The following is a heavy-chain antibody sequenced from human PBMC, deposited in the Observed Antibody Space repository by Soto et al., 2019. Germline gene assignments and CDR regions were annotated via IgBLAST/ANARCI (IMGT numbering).Heavy chain of an antibody. J-gene: IGHJ4*02. V-gene: IGHV3-30-3*01. Sequence: GGSLRLSCAASGSTFSSYAMHWVRQAPGKGLEWVAVITYDGSNQYYVDSVKGRFTISRDDSKNTLYLQMNSLRGEDTAVYYCARDRSGSYCIDYWGQGTLVTVSS. CDR3: ARDRSGSYCIDY. D-gene: IGHD1-26*01. CDR1: GSTFSSYA. CDR2: ITYDGSNQ.